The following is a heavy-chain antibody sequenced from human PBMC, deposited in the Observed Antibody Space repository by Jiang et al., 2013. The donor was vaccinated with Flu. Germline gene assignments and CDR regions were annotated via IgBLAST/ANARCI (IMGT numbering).Heavy chain of an antibody. CDR2: IYYSGST. J-gene: IGHJ2*01. D-gene: IGHD6-19*01. V-gene: IGHV4-59*08. Sequence: GLVKPSETLSLTCTVSGGSISSYYWSWIRQPPGKGLEWIGYIYYSGSTNYNPSLKSRVTISVDTSKNQFSLKLSSVTAADTAVYYCARHTGYSSGKTPWYFDLWGRGTLVTVSS. CDR1: GGSISSYY. CDR3: ARHTGYSSGKTPWYFDL.